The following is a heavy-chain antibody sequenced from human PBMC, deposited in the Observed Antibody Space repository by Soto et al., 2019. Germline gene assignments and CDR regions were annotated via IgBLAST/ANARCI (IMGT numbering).Heavy chain of an antibody. CDR2: ISAYNGNT. D-gene: IGHD6-19*01. V-gene: IGHV1-18*01. CDR1: GYTFTSYG. Sequence: QVQLVQSGAEVKKPGASVKVSCKASGYTFTSYGISWGRQAPGQGLEWLGWISAYNGNTNYAQKLQGRLTMTTATSTCTESMELRSLRCDDTAVLYCARTGGQGLVSGYYYYYYYMDVWGKGTTVTVSS. J-gene: IGHJ6*03. CDR3: ARTGGQGLVSGYYYYYYYMDV.